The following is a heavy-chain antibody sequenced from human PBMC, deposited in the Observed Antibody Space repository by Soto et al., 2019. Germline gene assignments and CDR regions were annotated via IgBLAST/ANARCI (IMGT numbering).Heavy chain of an antibody. D-gene: IGHD2-15*01. CDR2: ISAYNCNT. CDR1: VYTFNSYG. V-gene: IGHV1-18*04. Sequence: ASVKVSCKASVYTFNSYGISWVRQAPGQGLAWMGWISAYNCNTNYAQKLQGRVTMTTDTSTSTAYMGLRSLRSDDTAVYYCAGDGGYCSGGSCYSYPHYYYGMDVWGQGTTVTVSS. J-gene: IGHJ6*02. CDR3: AGDGGYCSGGSCYSYPHYYYGMDV.